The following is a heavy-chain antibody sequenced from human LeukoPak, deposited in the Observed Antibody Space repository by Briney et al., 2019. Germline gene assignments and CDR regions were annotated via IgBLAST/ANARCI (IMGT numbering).Heavy chain of an antibody. J-gene: IGHJ3*02. CDR1: GGSFSGYC. CDR3: ARGKKDAPGAFDI. V-gene: IGHV4-34*01. Sequence: PSETLSLTCAVYGGSFSGYCWSWIRQPPGKGLEWIGEINHSGSTNYNPSLKSRVTISVDTSKTQFSLKLSSVTAADTAVYYCARGKKDAPGAFDIWGQGTMVTVSS. CDR2: INHSGST.